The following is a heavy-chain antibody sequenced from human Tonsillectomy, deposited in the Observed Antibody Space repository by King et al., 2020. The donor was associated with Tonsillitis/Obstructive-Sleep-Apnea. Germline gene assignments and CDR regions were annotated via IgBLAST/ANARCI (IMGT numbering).Heavy chain of an antibody. V-gene: IGHV4-39*01. CDR3: AGRRGYTWCFVWFDP. CDR2: IYYSGSS. Sequence: QLQESGPGLVKPSETLSLTCTVSGGSISSSSYYWGWIRQPPGKGLEWIGNIYYSGSSHYNPSLKSRATISADMSKNQFSLKLSSVTAADTALYHFAGRRGYTWCFVWFDPWGQGTLVTVST. J-gene: IGHJ5*02. D-gene: IGHD1-20*01. CDR1: GGSISSSSYY.